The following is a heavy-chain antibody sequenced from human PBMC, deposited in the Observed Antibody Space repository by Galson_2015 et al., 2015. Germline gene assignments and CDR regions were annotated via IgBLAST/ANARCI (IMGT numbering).Heavy chain of an antibody. CDR2: IYSSGGT. CDR1: GVSITTSY. D-gene: IGHD2-2*01. V-gene: IGHV4-4*09. J-gene: IGHJ4*02. Sequence: ETLSLTCSVSGVSITTSYWSWIRQPPGKGLEWIGYIYSSGGTNYNPSLKSRVIISVDTSKNQFSLNLISVTAADTAVYYCARRKPARLAPFDSWGQGTLVTVSS. CDR3: ARRKPARLAPFDS.